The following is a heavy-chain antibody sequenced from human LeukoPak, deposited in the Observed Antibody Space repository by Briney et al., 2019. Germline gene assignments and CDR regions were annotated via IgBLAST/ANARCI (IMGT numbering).Heavy chain of an antibody. CDR2: ISSSSSYI. CDR3: ARGYSSSWSIFDY. Sequence: GGSLRPSCAASGFTFSSYSMNWVRQAPGKGLEWVSSISSSSSYIYYADSVKGRFTISRDNAKNSLYLQMNSLRAEDTAVYYCARGYSSSWSIFDYWGQGTLVTVSS. D-gene: IGHD6-13*01. CDR1: GFTFSSYS. V-gene: IGHV3-21*01. J-gene: IGHJ4*02.